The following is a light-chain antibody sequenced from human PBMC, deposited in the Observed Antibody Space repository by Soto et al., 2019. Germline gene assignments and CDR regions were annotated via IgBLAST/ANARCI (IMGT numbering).Light chain of an antibody. CDR2: DVS. Sequence: QSVLTQPASVSGSPGQSITISCTGTSSDVGGYNYVSWYQQHPGKAPKLMIYDVSNRPSGASNRFSGSKSDNTASLTISGLQAEDEADYYCSSYTSSNTHVFGTGTKVTVL. V-gene: IGLV2-14*01. CDR1: SSDVGGYNY. CDR3: SSYTSSNTHV. J-gene: IGLJ1*01.